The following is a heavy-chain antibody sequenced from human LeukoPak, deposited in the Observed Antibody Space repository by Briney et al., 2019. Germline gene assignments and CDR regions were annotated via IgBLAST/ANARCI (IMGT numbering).Heavy chain of an antibody. CDR2: ISAYNGNT. CDR1: GYTFTSYG. CDR3: ARDQFNSGSYYTYYYYYYGMDV. V-gene: IGHV1-18*01. J-gene: IGHJ6*02. D-gene: IGHD3-10*01. Sequence: ASVKVSCKASGYTFTSYGISWVRQAPGQGLEWMGLISAYNGNTNYAQKLQGRVTMTTDTSTSTAYMELRSLRSDDTAVYYCARDQFNSGSYYTYYYYYYGMDVWGQGTTVTVSS.